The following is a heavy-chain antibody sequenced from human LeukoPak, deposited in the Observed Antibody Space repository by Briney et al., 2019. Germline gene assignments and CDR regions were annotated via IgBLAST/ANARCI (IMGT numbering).Heavy chain of an antibody. Sequence: PGGSLRLSCVASGFTFSSYTIHWVRQAPGKGLEWVAVISKDGSYKYYADSVKGRFTISRDNSKNTLYLQMNSLRTEDTAVYYCARDLSASFDYWGQGTLVTASS. CDR3: ARDLSASFDY. J-gene: IGHJ4*02. V-gene: IGHV3-30-3*01. CDR1: GFTFSSYT. CDR2: ISKDGSYK.